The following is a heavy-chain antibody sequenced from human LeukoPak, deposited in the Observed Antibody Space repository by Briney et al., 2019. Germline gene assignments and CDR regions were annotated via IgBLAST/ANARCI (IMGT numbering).Heavy chain of an antibody. CDR2: MNPNSGNT. D-gene: IGHD2-15*01. Sequence: ASVKVSCKASGYTFTSYDINWVRQATGQGLEWMGWMNPNSGNTGYVQKFQGRVTMTRDTSISTAYMELSRLTSDDTAVYYCARGVVGTYYYYYMDVWGKGTTATVSS. CDR1: GYTFTSYD. V-gene: IGHV1-8*01. CDR3: ARGVVGTYYYYYMDV. J-gene: IGHJ6*03.